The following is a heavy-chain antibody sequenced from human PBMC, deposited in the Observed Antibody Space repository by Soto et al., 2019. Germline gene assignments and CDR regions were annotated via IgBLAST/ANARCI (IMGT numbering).Heavy chain of an antibody. CDR1: RFMFSSAW. CDR3: VEGWNDF. J-gene: IGHJ4*02. Sequence: EVYLVEYGGDLVEPGGSLRLSCEASRFMFSSAWMSWVRQAPGKGLEWVGRIKAKIDGETTDYAEFVQGRFIISRDDSKTTVFLEMNSLKTEDTAVYFCVEGWNDFWGRRTLVTVSS. D-gene: IGHD1-1*01. V-gene: IGHV3-15*01. CDR2: IKAKIDGETT.